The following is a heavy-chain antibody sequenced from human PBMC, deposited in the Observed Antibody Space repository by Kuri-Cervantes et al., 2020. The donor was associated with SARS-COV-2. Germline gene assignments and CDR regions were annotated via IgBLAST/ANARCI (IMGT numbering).Heavy chain of an antibody. CDR2: MNPNSGNT. V-gene: IGHV1-8*03. D-gene: IGHD2-2*01. J-gene: IGHJ5*02. CDR3: ARDSSPCSSTSCYVSWFDP. Sequence: GESLKISCKASGYTFTGYYMHWVRQAPGQGLEWMGWMNPNSGNTGYAQKFQGRVTITRNTSISTAYMELSSLRSEDTAVYYCARDSSPCSSTSCYVSWFDPWGQGTLVTVSS. CDR1: GYTFTGYY.